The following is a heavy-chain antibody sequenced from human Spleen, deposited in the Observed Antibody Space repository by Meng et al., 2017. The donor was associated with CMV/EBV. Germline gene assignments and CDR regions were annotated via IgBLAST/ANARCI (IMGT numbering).Heavy chain of an antibody. D-gene: IGHD3-3*01. CDR1: GGSISSSSYY. Sequence: SETLSLTCTVSGGSISSSSYYWGWIRQPPGKGLEWIGSIYYSGSTYYNPSLKSRVTISVDTSKNQFSLKLSSVTAADTAVYYCARDDSYDFWSGYYPNYFDYWGQGTPVTVSS. CDR2: IYYSGST. J-gene: IGHJ4*02. CDR3: ARDDSYDFWSGYYPNYFDY. V-gene: IGHV4-39*07.